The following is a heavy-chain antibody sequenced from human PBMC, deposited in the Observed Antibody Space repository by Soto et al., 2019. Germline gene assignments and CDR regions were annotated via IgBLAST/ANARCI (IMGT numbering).Heavy chain of an antibody. CDR1: GGSISSSSYY. V-gene: IGHV4-39*01. CDR2: IYYSGST. D-gene: IGHD5-12*01. J-gene: IGHJ6*02. CDR3: ASSGYSGYDPVYYYYGMDV. Sequence: QLQLQESGPGLVKPSETLSLTCTVYGGSISSSSYYWGWIRQPPGKGLAWIGRIYYSGSTYYNPALKSRVTISVDTSKNQCSLKLSSVTAADTAVYYCASSGYSGYDPVYYYYGMDVWGQGTTVTFAS.